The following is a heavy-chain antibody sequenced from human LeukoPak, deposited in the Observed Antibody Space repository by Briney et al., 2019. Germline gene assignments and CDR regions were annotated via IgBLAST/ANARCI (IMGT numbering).Heavy chain of an antibody. Sequence: GGSLRLSCAASGFTFSNAWMSWVRQAPGKGLEWVGCIKSKTDGGTTDYAAPVKGRFTISRDDSKNTLYLQMNSLKTEDTAVYYCTTVATITEASEFDYWGQGTLVTVSS. J-gene: IGHJ4*02. CDR3: TTVATITEASEFDY. V-gene: IGHV3-15*01. CDR1: GFTFSNAW. CDR2: IKSKTDGGTT. D-gene: IGHD5-12*01.